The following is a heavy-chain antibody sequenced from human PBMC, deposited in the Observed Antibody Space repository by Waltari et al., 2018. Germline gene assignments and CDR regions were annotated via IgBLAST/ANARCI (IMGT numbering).Heavy chain of an antibody. J-gene: IGHJ6*02. CDR2: INQSGST. CDR3: ARGREGLVEV. CDR1: GGSFSGYY. V-gene: IGHV4-34*01. Sequence: QVQLQQWGAGLLKPSETLSLTCAVYGGSFSGYYWSWIRQPPGKGLEWIGEINQSGSTNYNPSLKSRVTISVDTSKNQFSLKLSSVTAADTAVYYCARGREGLVEVWGQGTTVTVSS. D-gene: IGHD3-16*01.